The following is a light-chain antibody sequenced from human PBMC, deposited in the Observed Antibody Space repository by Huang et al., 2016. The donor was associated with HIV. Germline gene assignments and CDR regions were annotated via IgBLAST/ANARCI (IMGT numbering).Light chain of an antibody. J-gene: IGKJ2*01. V-gene: IGKV1-39*01. Sequence: DIQMTQSPSSLSAFVGDRVTITCRASQSISSYLNWYQQKPGKATKLLIYAASSLQSGVASRFNGRGSGTDFTLTISSLQPEDFATYYCQQSYSTLRYTFGQGTKLEIK. CDR2: AAS. CDR1: QSISSY. CDR3: QQSYSTLRYT.